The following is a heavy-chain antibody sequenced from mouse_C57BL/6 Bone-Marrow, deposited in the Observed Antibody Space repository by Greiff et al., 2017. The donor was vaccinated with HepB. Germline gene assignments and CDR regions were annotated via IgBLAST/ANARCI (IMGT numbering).Heavy chain of an antibody. CDR1: GYTFTSYW. V-gene: IGHV1-64*01. CDR3: AREGGLQAWFAY. Sequence: QVQLQQPGAELVKPGASVKLSCKASGYTFTSYWMHWVKQRPGQGLEWIGMIHPNSGSTNYNEKFKRKATLTVDKSSSTAYMQLSSLTSEDSAVYYCAREGGLQAWFAYWGQGTLVTVSA. J-gene: IGHJ3*01. CDR2: IHPNSGST. D-gene: IGHD2-4*01.